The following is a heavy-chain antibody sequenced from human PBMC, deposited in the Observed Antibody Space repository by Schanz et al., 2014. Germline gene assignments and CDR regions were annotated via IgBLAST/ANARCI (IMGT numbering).Heavy chain of an antibody. D-gene: IGHD6-13*01. J-gene: IGHJ4*02. CDR1: GFTLNNAC. V-gene: IGHV3-23*04. CDR3: ARGLIAAAGGAFDY. Sequence: EVQLVESGGGLVKPGGSLRLSCATSGFTLNNACMNWVRQAPGKGLEWVSTIGTSGGTNYAESVKGRFTISRDNSKNTLYLQMNSLRAEDTAVYYCARGLIAAAGGAFDYWGQGTLXAVSA. CDR2: IGTSGGT.